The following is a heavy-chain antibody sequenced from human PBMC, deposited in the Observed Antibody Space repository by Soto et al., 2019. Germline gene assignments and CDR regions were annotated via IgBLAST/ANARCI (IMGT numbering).Heavy chain of an antibody. J-gene: IGHJ5*02. D-gene: IGHD1-20*01. V-gene: IGHV3-23*01. Sequence: GGSLRLSCAASGFTFSSYAMSWVRQAPGKGLEWVSAISGSGGSTYYADPVKGRFTISRDNSKNTLYPQMNSLRAEDTAVYYCAKGRDNWNVGVNWLDPWGQGTLVTVSS. CDR1: GFTFSSYA. CDR2: ISGSGGST. CDR3: AKGRDNWNVGVNWLDP.